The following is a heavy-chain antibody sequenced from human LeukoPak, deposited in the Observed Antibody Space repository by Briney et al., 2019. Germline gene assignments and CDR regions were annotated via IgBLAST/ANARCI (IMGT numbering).Heavy chain of an antibody. J-gene: IGHJ3*02. V-gene: IGHV1-2*02. D-gene: IGHD5-24*01. CDR1: GYTFTGYY. CDR2: INPNSGDT. CDR3: ARESLQMQMASDALDI. Sequence: GESLKISCKGSGYTFTGYYMHWVRQAPGQGLEWMGWINPNSGDTNYAQKFQGRVTMTRDTSISTAYMELSTLRSDDTAIYYCARESLQMQMASDALDIWGQGTMVTVSS.